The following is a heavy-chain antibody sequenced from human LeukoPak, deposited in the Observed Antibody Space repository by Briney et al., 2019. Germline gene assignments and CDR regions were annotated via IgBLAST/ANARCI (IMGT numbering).Heavy chain of an antibody. CDR2: ISYDGSNK. CDR3: AREGSSGWYAYYFDY. V-gene: IGHV3-30-3*01. J-gene: IGHJ4*02. CDR1: GFTFSNYA. D-gene: IGHD6-19*01. Sequence: GGSLRLSCAASGFTFSNYAMHWVRQAPGKGLEWVAVISYDGSNKYYADSVKGRFTTSRDNSKNTLYLQMNSLRAEDTAVYYCAREGSSGWYAYYFDYWGQGTLVTVSS.